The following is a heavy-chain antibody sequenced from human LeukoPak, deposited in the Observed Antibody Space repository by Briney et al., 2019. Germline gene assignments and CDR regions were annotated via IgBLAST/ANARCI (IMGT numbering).Heavy chain of an antibody. CDR1: GFTVSSNF. CDR2: IYSGGST. D-gene: IGHD6-6*01. J-gene: IGHJ4*02. V-gene: IGHV3-53*01. Sequence: PGGSLRLSCAASGFTVSSNFMSWVRQAPGKGLEWVSVIYSGGSTYYAGSVKGRFTISRDNSKNTVYLQMNSLRAEDSAVYYCARDGSSSPRDYWGQGTLVTVSS. CDR3: ARDGSSSPRDY.